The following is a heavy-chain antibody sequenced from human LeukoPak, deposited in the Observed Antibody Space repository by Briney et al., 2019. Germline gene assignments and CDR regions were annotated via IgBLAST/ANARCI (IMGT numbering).Heavy chain of an antibody. V-gene: IGHV3-30*18. D-gene: IGHD1-20*01. Sequence: GGSLRLSCAASGFTFRNYVIHWVRQAPGKGLEWVAVTSSDLNVKLYADSVKGRFTISRDNSKNTLYLQMNSLRAEDTAVYYCAKKMSITAASQVDYWGQGTLVTVSS. J-gene: IGHJ4*02. CDR1: GFTFRNYV. CDR2: TSSDLNVK. CDR3: AKKMSITAASQVDY.